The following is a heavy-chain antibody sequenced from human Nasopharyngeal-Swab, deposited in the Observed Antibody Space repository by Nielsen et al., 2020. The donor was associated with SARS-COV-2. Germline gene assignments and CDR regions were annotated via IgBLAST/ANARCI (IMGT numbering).Heavy chain of an antibody. Sequence: WIRQPPGKGLEWEANIKQDGSEKYYVDSVKGRFTISRDNAKNSLYLQMNSLRAEDTAVYYCARAIAAAGSYWGRGTLVTVSS. CDR3: ARAIAAAGSY. CDR2: IKQDGSEK. D-gene: IGHD6-13*01. J-gene: IGHJ4*02. V-gene: IGHV3-7*03.